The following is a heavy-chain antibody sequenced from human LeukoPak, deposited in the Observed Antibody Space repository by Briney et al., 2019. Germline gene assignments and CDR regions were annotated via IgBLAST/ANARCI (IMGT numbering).Heavy chain of an antibody. V-gene: IGHV4-31*03. J-gene: IGHJ4*02. D-gene: IGHD6-13*01. CDR3: ARSDSWYYFDY. CDR2: IYYSGST. CDR1: GGSISSGGYY. Sequence: SETLSLTCTVSGGSISSGGYYWSWIRQHPGKGLEWIGYIYYSGSTYYNPSLKSRVTISVDTSKNQFSLKLSSVTAADTTVYYCARSDSWYYFDYWGQGTLVTVSS.